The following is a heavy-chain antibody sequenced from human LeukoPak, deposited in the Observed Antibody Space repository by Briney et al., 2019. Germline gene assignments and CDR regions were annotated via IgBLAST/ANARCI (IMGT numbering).Heavy chain of an antibody. CDR2: IKQDGSEV. D-gene: IGHD2-8*02. Sequence: PGGSLRLSCAASGFTFSSYGMHWVRQAPGKGLEWVAKIKQDGSEVYYLDSVKGRFIVSRDNVKNSLYEQMNSLRVEDTAVYYCARYTGWYFDYWGQGTLVTVSS. CDR1: GFTFSSYG. CDR3: ARYTGWYFDY. V-gene: IGHV3-7*01. J-gene: IGHJ4*02.